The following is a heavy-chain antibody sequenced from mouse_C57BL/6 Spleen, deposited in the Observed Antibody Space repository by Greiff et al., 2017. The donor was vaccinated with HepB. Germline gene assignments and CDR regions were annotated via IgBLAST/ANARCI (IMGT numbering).Heavy chain of an antibody. J-gene: IGHJ2*01. CDR3: TVYYGNPYYFDY. D-gene: IGHD2-1*01. Sequence: EVQLQQSGTVLARPGASVKMSCKTSGYTFTSYWMHWVKQRPGQGLEWIGAIYPGNSDTSYNQKFKGKAKLTAVTSASTAYMELSSLTNEDSAVYYCTVYYGNPYYFDYWGQGTTLTVSS. CDR2: IYPGNSDT. V-gene: IGHV1-5*01. CDR1: GYTFTSYW.